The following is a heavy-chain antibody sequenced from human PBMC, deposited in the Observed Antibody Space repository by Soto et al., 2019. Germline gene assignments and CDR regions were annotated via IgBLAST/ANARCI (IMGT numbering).Heavy chain of an antibody. CDR3: AGAMTSVGATTKGDY. D-gene: IGHD1-26*01. J-gene: IGHJ4*02. V-gene: IGHV3-74*01. CDR1: GFSFNTYW. CDR2: INSDGSVT. Sequence: EVQLVESGGRLVQPGGSLRLSCAASGFSFNTYWMHWVRQAPGKGPVWVSRINSDGSVTDYAGSVKGRFTISRDNAKNTLYVQMNSLGAEDTAVYYCAGAMTSVGATTKGDYWGQGTLVTVSS.